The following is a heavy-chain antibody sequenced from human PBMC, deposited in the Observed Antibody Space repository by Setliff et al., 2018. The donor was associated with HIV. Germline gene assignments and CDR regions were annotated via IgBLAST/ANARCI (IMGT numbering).Heavy chain of an antibody. CDR2: IYYSGST. CDR1: GGSIRSHY. Sequence: PSETLSLTCTVSGGSIRSHYWSWIRQPPGKRLEWIGYIYYSGSTNYNPSLKSRVTISVDTAKNQFSLKLSAVTAADTAVYYCASGEPYYYDSTGYSGNYFDYWGQGTLVTVSS. J-gene: IGHJ4*02. V-gene: IGHV4-59*11. CDR3: ASGEPYYYDSTGYSGNYFDY. D-gene: IGHD3-22*01.